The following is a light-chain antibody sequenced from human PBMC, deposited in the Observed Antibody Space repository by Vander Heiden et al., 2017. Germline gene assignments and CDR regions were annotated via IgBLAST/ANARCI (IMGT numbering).Light chain of an antibody. J-gene: IGKJ3*01. CDR3: QQRYNWPPVT. Sequence: EIVFTQSPATLSLSPGERATLSCRASRSINNYLAWYQQKPGQAPRLLIYDASNRATGIPARFSGSGSWTDFSLTISSLEPEDFAVYYCQQRYNWPPVTFGPGTKVDIK. CDR1: RSINNY. CDR2: DAS. V-gene: IGKV3-11*01.